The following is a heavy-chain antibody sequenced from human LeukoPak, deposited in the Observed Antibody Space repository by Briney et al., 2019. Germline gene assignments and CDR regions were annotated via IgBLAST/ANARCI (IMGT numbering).Heavy chain of an antibody. D-gene: IGHD3-9*01. CDR1: GGSISSSSYY. Sequence: SETLSLTCTVSGGSISSSSYYWGWIRQPPGKGLEWIGSIYYSGSTYYNPSLKSRVTISVDTSKNQFSLKLSSVTAADTAVYYCARGRRDYDILTGYYGRAFDIWGQGTMVTVSS. CDR3: ARGRRDYDILTGYYGRAFDI. CDR2: IYYSGST. V-gene: IGHV4-39*07. J-gene: IGHJ3*02.